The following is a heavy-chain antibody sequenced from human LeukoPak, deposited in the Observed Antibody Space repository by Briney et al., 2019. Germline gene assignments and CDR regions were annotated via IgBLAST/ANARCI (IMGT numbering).Heavy chain of an antibody. CDR2: IRYDGSNK. CDR1: GFTFSSYG. V-gene: IGHV3-30*02. Sequence: PGGSLRLSCAASGFTFSSYGMHWVRQAPGKGLEWVAFIRYDGSNKYYADSVKGRFTISRDNSKNTLYLQMNSLRAEDTAVYYCAKPSGCSSTSCSRYFDYWGRGTLVTVSS. D-gene: IGHD2-2*01. J-gene: IGHJ4*02. CDR3: AKPSGCSSTSCSRYFDY.